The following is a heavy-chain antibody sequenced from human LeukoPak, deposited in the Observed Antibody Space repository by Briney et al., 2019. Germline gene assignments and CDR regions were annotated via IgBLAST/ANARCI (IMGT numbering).Heavy chain of an antibody. V-gene: IGHV3-23*01. J-gene: IGHJ4*02. D-gene: IGHD4-23*01. Sequence: GGSLRLSCAASGFTFSNYWMHWVRQAPGKGLVWVSAISGSGGSTYYADSVKGRFTISRDNSKNTLYLQMNSLRAEDTGVYYCAKDQTTVVTGGYYFDYWGQGTLVTVSS. CDR1: GFTFSNYW. CDR3: AKDQTTVVTGGYYFDY. CDR2: ISGSGGST.